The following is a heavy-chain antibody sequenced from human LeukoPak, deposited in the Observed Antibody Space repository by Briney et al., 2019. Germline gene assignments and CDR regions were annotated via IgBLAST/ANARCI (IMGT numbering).Heavy chain of an antibody. D-gene: IGHD6-6*01. CDR1: GGSFSGYY. CDR3: AKGKGRAARLNWFDL. Sequence: SETLSLTCAVCGGSFSGYYWSWIRQPPGKGLEWIGEINHSGSNNYNQSLKSRVPISVDTSKNQFSLKLTSGTAADTAAYYVAKGKGRAARLNWFDLWGQGTLVTVSS. CDR2: INHSGSN. J-gene: IGHJ5*02. V-gene: IGHV4-34*01.